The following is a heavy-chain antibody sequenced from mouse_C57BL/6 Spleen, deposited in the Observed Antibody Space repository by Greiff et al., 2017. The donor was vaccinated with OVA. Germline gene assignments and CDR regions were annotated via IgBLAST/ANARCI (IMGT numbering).Heavy chain of an antibody. V-gene: IGHV1-15*01. CDR1: GYTFTDYE. CDR3: TIYYGSSYPYAIDY. D-gene: IGHD1-1*01. Sequence: VQLQQSGAELVRPGASVTLSCKASGYTFTDYEMHWVKQTPVHGLEWIGAIDPETGGTAYNQKFKGKAILTADKSSSTAYMELRSLTSEDSAVYYCTIYYGSSYPYAIDYWGQGTSVTVSS. CDR2: IDPETGGT. J-gene: IGHJ4*01.